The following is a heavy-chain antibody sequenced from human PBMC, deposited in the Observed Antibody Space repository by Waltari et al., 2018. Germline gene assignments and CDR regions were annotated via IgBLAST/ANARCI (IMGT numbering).Heavy chain of an antibody. J-gene: IGHJ1*01. CDR1: GFIFSNYA. CDR2: INGYGDKT. CDR3: AKAHFYDTSGYIEH. D-gene: IGHD3-22*01. V-gene: IGHV3-23*01. Sequence: EVQVLESGGGLAQPGGSLRLTCAASGFIFSNYAIYWVRQAPGKGLEWVSGINGYGDKTYYADSVRGRFTLSRDKSRNTLSLEMNSLRADDTAVYYCAKAHFYDTSGYIEHWGQGTLVTVSS.